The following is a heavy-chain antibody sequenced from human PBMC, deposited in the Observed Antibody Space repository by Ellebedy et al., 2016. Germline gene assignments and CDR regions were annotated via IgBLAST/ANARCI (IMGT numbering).Heavy chain of an antibody. D-gene: IGHD2-2*01. V-gene: IGHV3-7*04. Sequence: GGSLRLXXAASGFTFSNYWMSWVRQAPGRGLEWMANINQDGNEKYSVDSVKGRFTLSRDNAKNSLYLQMNSLRAEDTATYYCARRMTIPGVSGWGYGLDVWGLGTTVIVSS. CDR1: GFTFSNYW. J-gene: IGHJ6*02. CDR2: INQDGNEK. CDR3: ARRMTIPGVSGWGYGLDV.